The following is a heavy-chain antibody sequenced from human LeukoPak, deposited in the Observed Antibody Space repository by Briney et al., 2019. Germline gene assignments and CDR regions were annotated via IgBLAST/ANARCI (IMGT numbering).Heavy chain of an antibody. V-gene: IGHV3-7*01. D-gene: IGHD5-24*01. CDR3: ARGLVATISGYYYYGMDV. Sequence: GGSLRLSCAASGFTFSSYWMSWVRQAPGKGLEWVANIKQDGCEKYYVDSVKGRFTISRDNAKNSLYLQMNSLRAEDTAVYYCARGLVATISGYYYYGMDVWGQGTTVTVSS. CDR1: GFTFSSYW. CDR2: IKQDGCEK. J-gene: IGHJ6*02.